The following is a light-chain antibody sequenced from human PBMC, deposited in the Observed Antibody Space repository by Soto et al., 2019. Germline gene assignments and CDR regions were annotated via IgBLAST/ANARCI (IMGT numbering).Light chain of an antibody. Sequence: QSALTQPASVSGSPGQSITIYCTGTSGDVGGYKFVSWYQQHPGKAPKLMIYEVSNRPSGVSNRFSGSKSGNTASLTISGLQAEDEADYYCSSYTSSSTPWVFGGGTKLTVL. J-gene: IGLJ3*02. V-gene: IGLV2-14*01. CDR3: SSYTSSSTPWV. CDR1: SGDVGGYKF. CDR2: EVS.